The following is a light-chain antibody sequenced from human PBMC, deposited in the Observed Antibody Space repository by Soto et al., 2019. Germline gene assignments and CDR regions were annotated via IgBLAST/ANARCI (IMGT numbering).Light chain of an antibody. CDR1: SSDIGGYKY. CDR2: EVS. J-gene: IGLJ1*01. CDR3: SSCTSSTTLV. V-gene: IGLV2-14*01. Sequence: QSVLTQPASVSGSPGQSITISCTGSSSDIGGYKYVSWYQPHPGEAPRLLIYEVSNRPSGISSRFSGSKSGNTASLTIFGLQAEDEADYYCSSCTSSTTLVFGTGTKVTVL.